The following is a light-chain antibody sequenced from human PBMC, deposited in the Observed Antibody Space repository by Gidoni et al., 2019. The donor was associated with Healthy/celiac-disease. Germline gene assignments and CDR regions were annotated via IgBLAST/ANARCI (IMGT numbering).Light chain of an antibody. Sequence: DIQMTQSPSSLSASVGDRVTIPCRASQSISSYLNWYQQKPGKAPKLLIYAASSLQSGVPSRFSGSGSGTDFTLTISSLQPEDFATYYCQQSYSTITFXQXTRLEIK. CDR2: AAS. CDR3: QQSYSTIT. V-gene: IGKV1-39*01. CDR1: QSISSY. J-gene: IGKJ5*01.